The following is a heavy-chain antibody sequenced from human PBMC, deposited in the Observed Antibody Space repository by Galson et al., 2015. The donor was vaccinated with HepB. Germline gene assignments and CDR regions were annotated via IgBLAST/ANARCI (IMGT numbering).Heavy chain of an antibody. CDR1: GFTFSSYA. V-gene: IGHV3-30-3*01. D-gene: IGHD2-2*02. CDR3: ARGGCSSTSCYSPNFDY. Sequence: SLRLSCAASGFTFSSYAMHWVRQAPGKGLEWVAVISYDGSNKYYADSVKGRFTISRDNSKNTLYLQMNSLRAEDTAVYYCARGGCSSTSCYSPNFDYWGQGTLVTVSS. J-gene: IGHJ4*02. CDR2: ISYDGSNK.